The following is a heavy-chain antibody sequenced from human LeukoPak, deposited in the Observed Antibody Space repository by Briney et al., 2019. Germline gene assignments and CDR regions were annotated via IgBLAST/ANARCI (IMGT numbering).Heavy chain of an antibody. CDR1: GGSINSYF. V-gene: IGHV4-59*08. Sequence: SETLSLTCTVSGGSINSYFWSWIRQPPGKGLEWIGYIYYSGSTNYNPSLKSRVTISVDTSKNQFSLKLSSVTAADTAVYYCARLAGINYYGMDVWGQGTTVTVSS. J-gene: IGHJ6*02. CDR3: ARLAGINYYGMDV. D-gene: IGHD6-13*01. CDR2: IYYSGST.